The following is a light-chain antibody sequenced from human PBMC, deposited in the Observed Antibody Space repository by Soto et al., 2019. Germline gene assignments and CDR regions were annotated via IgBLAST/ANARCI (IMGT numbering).Light chain of an antibody. V-gene: IGKV3-15*01. J-gene: IGKJ1*01. CDR1: QSVNSN. CDR3: QQDNNWPLWT. CDR2: GAS. Sequence: EMVLTQSPATLSVSPGERATLSCRANQSVNSNLAWYQQKPGQAPRLLIYGASTRATGIPARFSGRGSGTEFTLTISSLQSADFAVYHCQQDNNWPLWTFGQGTKVEIK.